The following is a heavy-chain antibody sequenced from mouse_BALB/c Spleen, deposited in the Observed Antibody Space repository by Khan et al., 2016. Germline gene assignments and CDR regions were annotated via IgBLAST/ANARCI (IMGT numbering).Heavy chain of an antibody. D-gene: IGHD2-1*01. J-gene: IGHJ4*01. CDR3: GRGHYGNYEAMDY. V-gene: IGHV1-37*01. CDR1: GYSFTGYF. Sequence: VQLKESGPELVKPGASVKISCKASGYSFTGYFMNWVKQSHGKSLEWIGRINPYNGDTFYNQKFKGKATLTVDKSSSTAHMELLSLTSEDSAVYYCGRGHYGNYEAMDYWGQGTSVTVSS. CDR2: INPYNGDT.